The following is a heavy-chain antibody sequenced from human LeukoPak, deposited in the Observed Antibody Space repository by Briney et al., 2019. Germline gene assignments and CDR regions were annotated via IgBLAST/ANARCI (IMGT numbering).Heavy chain of an antibody. V-gene: IGHV4-39*01. J-gene: IGHJ4*02. CDR1: GGSISSSSYY. CDR2: IYYSGST. Sequence: SETLSLTCTVSGGSISSSSYYWGWIRQPPGKGLEWIGSIYYSGSTYYNPSLKSRVTISVDTSKNQFSLKLSSVTAADTAVYYCARRCSSTSSASDYFDYWGQGTLVTVSS. D-gene: IGHD2-2*01. CDR3: ARRCSSTSSASDYFDY.